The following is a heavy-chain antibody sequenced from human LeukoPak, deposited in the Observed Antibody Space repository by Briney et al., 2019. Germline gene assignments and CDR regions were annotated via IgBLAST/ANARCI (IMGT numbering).Heavy chain of an antibody. Sequence: TLSLTCKVSVCSLSDERYYLPWIRQHPGKGLAWIGYKYYSGSAKYYPSLQKRLTISVETSKNLFSLQLTSVTAADTATYYCATTYCRSTSCLDVFSVWGQGQRVPVSS. CDR1: VCSLSDERYY. D-gene: IGHD2-2*01. CDR2: KYYSGSA. CDR3: ATTYCRSTSCLDVFSV. V-gene: IGHV4-31*03. J-gene: IGHJ3*01.